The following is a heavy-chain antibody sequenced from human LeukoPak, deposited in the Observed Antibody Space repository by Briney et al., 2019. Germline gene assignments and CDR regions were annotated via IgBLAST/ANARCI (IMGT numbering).Heavy chain of an antibody. D-gene: IGHD6-19*01. V-gene: IGHV3-33*08. CDR2: IWYDGSNK. J-gene: IGHJ4*02. CDR1: GFTFTSYS. CDR3: ARAQGIAVAGTFDF. Sequence: GGSLRLSCAASGFTFTSYSMDWVRQAPGKGLEWVAVIWYDGSNKYYADSVKGRFTISRDNSKNTLYLQMNSLRAEDTAVYYCARAQGIAVAGTFDFWGQGTLVTVSS.